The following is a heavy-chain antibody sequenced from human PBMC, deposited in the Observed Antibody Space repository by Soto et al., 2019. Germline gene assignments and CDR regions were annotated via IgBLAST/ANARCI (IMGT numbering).Heavy chain of an antibody. J-gene: IGHJ3*02. CDR3: ARPDRDKGNAFDI. CDR1: GYSFTTYW. V-gene: IGHV5-51*01. Sequence: PGASLKISCKGSGYSFTTYWIGWVRQMPGKGLEWMGIIYPGDSDNRYSPSFQGQVTISADTSISTAYLQWSSLKASDTAMYYCARPDRDKGNAFDIWDQGTMVTVSS. CDR2: IYPGDSDN.